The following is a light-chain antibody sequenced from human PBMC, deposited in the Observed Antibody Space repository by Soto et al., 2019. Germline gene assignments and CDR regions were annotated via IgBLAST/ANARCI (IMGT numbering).Light chain of an antibody. CDR1: YYNVGKNL. Sequence: QSVLTQPPSASGTPGQRVTISCSGGYYNVGKNLVYWYQQRPGAAPELLIYKTSQRPSGVPHRFSASNSGSSASLAISGLRSQDEADYYCAAWDDSLSAWVFGGGTKLTVL. CDR3: AAWDDSLSAWV. CDR2: KTS. V-gene: IGLV1-47*01. J-gene: IGLJ3*02.